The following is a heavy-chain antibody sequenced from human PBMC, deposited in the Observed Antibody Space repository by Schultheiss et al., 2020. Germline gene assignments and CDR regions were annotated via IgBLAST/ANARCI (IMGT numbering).Heavy chain of an antibody. CDR2: INHSGSA. J-gene: IGHJ4*02. D-gene: IGHD5-18*01. V-gene: IGHV4-34*01. Sequence: SETLSLTCAVYGGSFSGYYWSWIRQPLGKGLEWIGEINHSGSANYNASLKSRVTISVDTSKNQFSLKVISVTAADTAVYYCARETEDTAMANDYWGQGTLVTV. CDR1: GGSFSGYY. CDR3: ARETEDTAMANDY.